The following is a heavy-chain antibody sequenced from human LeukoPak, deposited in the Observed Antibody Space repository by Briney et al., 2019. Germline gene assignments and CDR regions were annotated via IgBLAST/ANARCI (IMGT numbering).Heavy chain of an antibody. V-gene: IGHV4-34*01. J-gene: IGHJ4*02. CDR1: GGSFSGFY. CDR2: IDHSGST. Sequence: SETLSLTCAVYGGSFSGFYWNWIRQPPGKGLEWIGEIDHSGSTNYNPSLKSRVTISVDTSKNQFSLKLSSVTAADTAVYYCARVYYYDSSGYYYFDYWGQGTLVTVSS. CDR3: ARVYYYDSSGYYYFDY. D-gene: IGHD3-22*01.